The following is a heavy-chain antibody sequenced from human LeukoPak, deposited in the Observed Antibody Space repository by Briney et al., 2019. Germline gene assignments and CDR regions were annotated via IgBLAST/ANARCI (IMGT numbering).Heavy chain of an antibody. CDR3: ARGLAVAGPYYYYGMDV. V-gene: IGHV3-30-3*01. Sequence: GGSLRLSCAASGFTFSSYCIHWVRQAPGKGLEWVAFILYDGTNKYYADSVKGRFTISRDNAKNSLYLQMNSLRAEDTAVYYCARGLAVAGPYYYYGMDVWGKGTTVTVSS. D-gene: IGHD6-19*01. J-gene: IGHJ6*04. CDR2: ILYDGTNK. CDR1: GFTFSSYC.